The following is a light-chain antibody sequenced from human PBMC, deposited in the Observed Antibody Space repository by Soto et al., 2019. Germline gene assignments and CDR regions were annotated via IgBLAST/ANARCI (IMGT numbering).Light chain of an antibody. J-gene: IGKJ4*01. Sequence: DIVMTQSPDSLAVSLGERATINCKSSQSVLKSSNNKNHLAWYQQKPGHPPKLLIYWASTRESGVPDRFSGSGSGTEFTLTISSLQAEDVAVYYCQQYYTTPRTFGGGTKVEI. V-gene: IGKV4-1*01. CDR1: QSVLKSSNNKNH. CDR2: WAS. CDR3: QQYYTTPRT.